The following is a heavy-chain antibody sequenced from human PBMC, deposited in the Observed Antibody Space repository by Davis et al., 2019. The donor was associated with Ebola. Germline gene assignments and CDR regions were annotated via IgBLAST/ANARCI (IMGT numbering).Heavy chain of an antibody. CDR1: GFTFSDYY. CDR3: ATRSRIGVLRFDY. Sequence: GESLKISCAASGFTFSDYYMSWIRQAPGKGLEWVSYISSSGSTIYYADSVKGRFTISRDNAKNSLYLQMNSLRAEDTAVYYCATRSRIGVLRFDYWGQGTLVTVSS. V-gene: IGHV3-11*04. D-gene: IGHD3-10*01. CDR2: ISSSGSTI. J-gene: IGHJ4*02.